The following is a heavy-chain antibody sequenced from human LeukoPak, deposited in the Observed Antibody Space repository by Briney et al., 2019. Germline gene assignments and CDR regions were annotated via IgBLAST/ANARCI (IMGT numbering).Heavy chain of an antibody. D-gene: IGHD5-24*01. CDR3: ARDSGDGYNDREDFDY. Sequence: GGSLRLSCAASGFTFSSYAMHWVRQAPGKGLEWVAVISYDGSNKYYADSVKGRFTISRGNSKNTLYLQMNSLRAEDTAVYYCARDSGDGYNDREDFDYWGQGTLVTVSS. CDR1: GFTFSSYA. V-gene: IGHV3-30-3*01. J-gene: IGHJ4*02. CDR2: ISYDGSNK.